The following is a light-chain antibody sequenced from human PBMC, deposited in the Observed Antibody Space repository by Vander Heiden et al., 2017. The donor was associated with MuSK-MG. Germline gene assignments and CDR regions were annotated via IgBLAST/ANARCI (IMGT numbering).Light chain of an antibody. Sequence: QSVLTQPPSVSGAPGPRVTISCTGSSSNIGAGYDVHWYQQLPGTAPKLLIYGNSNRPSGVPDRFSGSKSGTSASLAITGLQAEDEADYYCQSYDSSLSGVFGGGTKLTVL. CDR2: GNS. J-gene: IGLJ2*01. CDR1: SSNIGAGYD. V-gene: IGLV1-40*01. CDR3: QSYDSSLSGV.